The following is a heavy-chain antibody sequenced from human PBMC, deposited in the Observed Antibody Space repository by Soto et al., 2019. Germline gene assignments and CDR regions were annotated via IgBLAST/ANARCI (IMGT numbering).Heavy chain of an antibody. CDR3: ARQKRDCGGFYLSRAFYYYYGMDV. V-gene: IGHV3-7*01. CDR2: IKQDGSEN. Sequence: GGSLRLSCAASGFTFSRYWMSWVRQAPGKGLEWVANIKQDGSENFYVDSVKGRFTISRANAKNSLYLHMNSLRAEDTAVYYCARQKRDCGGFYLSRAFYYYYGMDVWGQGTTVTVSS. CDR1: GFTFSRYW. D-gene: IGHD2-21*01. J-gene: IGHJ6*02.